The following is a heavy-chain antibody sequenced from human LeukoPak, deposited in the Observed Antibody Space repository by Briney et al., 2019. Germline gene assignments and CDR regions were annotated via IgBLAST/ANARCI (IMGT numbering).Heavy chain of an antibody. CDR3: ARTRIAVAGYYSDY. Sequence: GGSLRLSCAASGFTFSSYWMSWVRQAPGKGLGWVANIKQDGSEKYYVDSVKGRFTISRDNAKNSLYLQMNSLRAEDTAVYYCARTRIAVAGYYSDYWGQGTLVTVSS. V-gene: IGHV3-7*01. CDR2: IKQDGSEK. J-gene: IGHJ4*02. CDR1: GFTFSSYW. D-gene: IGHD6-19*01.